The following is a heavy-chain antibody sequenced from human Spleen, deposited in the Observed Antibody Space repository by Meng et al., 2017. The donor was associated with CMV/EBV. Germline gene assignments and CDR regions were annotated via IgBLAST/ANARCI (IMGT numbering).Heavy chain of an antibody. J-gene: IGHJ6*02. D-gene: IGHD1-26*01. CDR1: GFTFSSYG. CDR2: IYYSGST. V-gene: IGHV4-59*01. CDR3: ARGIGYSGYNYYGMDV. Sequence: ESLKISCAASGFTFSSYGMNWIRQPPGKGLEWIGYIYYSGSTNYNPSLKSRVTISVDTSKNQFSLKLSSVTAADTAVYYCARGIGYSGYNYYGMDVWGQGTTVTVSS.